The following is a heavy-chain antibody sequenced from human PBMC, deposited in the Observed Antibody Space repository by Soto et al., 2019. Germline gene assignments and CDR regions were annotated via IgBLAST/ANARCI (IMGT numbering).Heavy chain of an antibody. Sequence: PGGSLRLSCAASGFTFRGSSLSWVRQAPGKGLEWLSYIGKTRNVFDYAESVRGRFTISRDDATNSLFLQMNSLRVDDSAVDYCAGDVNWAFDLWSQGTLVTVPQ. CDR1: GFTFRGSS. CDR2: IGKTRNVF. V-gene: IGHV3-48*01. CDR3: AGDVNWAFDL. J-gene: IGHJ4*02. D-gene: IGHD7-27*01.